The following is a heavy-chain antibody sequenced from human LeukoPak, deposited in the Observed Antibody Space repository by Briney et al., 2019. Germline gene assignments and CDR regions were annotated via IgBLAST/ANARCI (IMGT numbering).Heavy chain of an antibody. CDR1: GFTFSSYG. V-gene: IGHV3-30*02. J-gene: IGHJ4*02. D-gene: IGHD1-1*01. CDR3: AKGGERGTFYFDY. Sequence: GGSLRLSCAASGFTFSSYGMHWVRQAPGKGLEWVAFIRYDGSNKYYADSVKGRFTISRDISKNTLYLQMNSLRAEDTAVYYCAKGGERGTFYFDYWGQGTLVTVSS. CDR2: IRYDGSNK.